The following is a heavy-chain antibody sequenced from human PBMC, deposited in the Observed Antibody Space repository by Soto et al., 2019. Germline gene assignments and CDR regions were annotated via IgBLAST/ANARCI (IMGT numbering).Heavy chain of an antibody. D-gene: IGHD3-3*01. V-gene: IGHV4-59*01. CDR2: IYYSGST. J-gene: IGHJ5*02. CDR1: GGSISSSY. Sequence: SETLSLTCSVSGGSISSSYWRWIQQSPGKALEWIGYIYYSGSTNYNPSLKSRVTISVDTSKNQFSLKLSSVTAADSAVYYCARGSRRKXTIFGVVIPAEYNWFDPWGQGTLVTVSS. CDR3: ARGSRRKXTIFGVVIPAEYNWFDP.